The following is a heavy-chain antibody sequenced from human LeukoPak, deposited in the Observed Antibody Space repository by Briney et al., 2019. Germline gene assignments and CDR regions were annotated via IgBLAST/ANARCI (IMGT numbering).Heavy chain of an antibody. V-gene: IGHV4-59*01. CDR2: IYYNGST. CDR3: ARGRPFDILTGYYIPSFDY. Sequence: SETLSLTCTVSGGSLNSYYWGWIRQPPGKGLEWIGYIYYNGSTNYNPSLKSRVTISIDTSNNQFSLKLNSVTAADTAVYYCARGRPFDILTGYYIPSFDYWGQGTLVTVSS. CDR1: GGSLNSYY. D-gene: IGHD3-9*01. J-gene: IGHJ4*02.